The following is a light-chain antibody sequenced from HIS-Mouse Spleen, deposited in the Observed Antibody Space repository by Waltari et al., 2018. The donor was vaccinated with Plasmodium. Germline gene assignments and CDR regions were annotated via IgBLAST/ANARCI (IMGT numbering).Light chain of an antibody. CDR2: EGS. CDR3: CSYAGSSTFNWV. Sequence: QSALTQPASVSGSPGQSITISCHGTSSDVGSYNLVSWYQQHPGKAPKLMIYEGSKPPSGVSNRFSGSKSGNTASLTISGLQAEDEADYYCCSYAGSSTFNWVFGGGTKLTVL. J-gene: IGLJ3*02. V-gene: IGLV2-23*03. CDR1: SSDVGSYNL.